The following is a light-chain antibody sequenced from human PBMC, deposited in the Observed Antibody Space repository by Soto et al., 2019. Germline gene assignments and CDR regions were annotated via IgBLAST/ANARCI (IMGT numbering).Light chain of an antibody. J-gene: IGLJ1*01. Sequence: QSVLTQPASVYGSPGQSITISCTRTISDVGGYNTVSWYQQHPGKVPKLMIHDVSDRPSWVSDRFSGSKSGNTASLTISGLQAEDEADYYCSSYTTSISYVFGSGTKVTV. V-gene: IGLV2-14*01. CDR1: ISDVGGYNT. CDR3: SSYTTSISYV. CDR2: DVS.